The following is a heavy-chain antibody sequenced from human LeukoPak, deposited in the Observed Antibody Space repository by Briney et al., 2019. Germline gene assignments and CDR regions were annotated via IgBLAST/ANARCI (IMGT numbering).Heavy chain of an antibody. CDR3: AADSDYYDSARQDAFDI. V-gene: IGHV1-69-2*01. Sequence: ASVKLSFKASGYTFTDYYMHWVQQAPGKGLEWMGRVDPEDGETIYAEKFQGRVTITADTSTDTAYMELSSLRSEDTAVYYCAADSDYYDSARQDAFDIWGLGTMVTVSS. CDR1: GYTFTDYY. CDR2: VDPEDGET. D-gene: IGHD3-22*01. J-gene: IGHJ3*02.